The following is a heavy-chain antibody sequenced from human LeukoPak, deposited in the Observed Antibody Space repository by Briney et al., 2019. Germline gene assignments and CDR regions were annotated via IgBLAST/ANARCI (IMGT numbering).Heavy chain of an antibody. D-gene: IGHD5-24*01. Sequence: SETLSLTCTVSGGSISSYYWSWIRQPPGKGLEWIGYIYYSGSTNYNPSLKSRVTILVDTSKNQFSLKLSSVTAADTAVYYCARQDGLSYFDYWGQGTLVTVSS. J-gene: IGHJ4*02. CDR3: ARQDGLSYFDY. V-gene: IGHV4-59*08. CDR1: GGSISSYY. CDR2: IYYSGST.